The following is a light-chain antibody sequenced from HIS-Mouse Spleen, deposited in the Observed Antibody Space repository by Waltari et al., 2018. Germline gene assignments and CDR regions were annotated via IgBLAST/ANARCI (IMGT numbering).Light chain of an antibody. CDR1: ALPKKY. V-gene: IGLV3-10*01. J-gene: IGLJ2*01. CDR3: YSTDSSGNHRV. CDR2: EDS. Sequence: SYELTQPPSVSVSPGQTARITCSGDALPKKYAYWYQQKSGQAPVLVIYEDSKRPSGIPGRFYGSSEGTMATVTISGAEVEDEADYYCYSTDSSGNHRVFGGGTKLTVL.